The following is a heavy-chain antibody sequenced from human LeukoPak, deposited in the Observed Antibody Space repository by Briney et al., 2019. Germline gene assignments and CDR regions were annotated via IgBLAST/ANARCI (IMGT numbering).Heavy chain of an antibody. J-gene: IGHJ4*02. V-gene: IGHV3-15*01. Sequence: GGSLRLSCAASGFTFSNAWMSWVRQAPGKGLEWVGRIKSKTDGGTTDYAAPVKDRFTISRDDSKNTLYLQMNSLKTEDTAVYYCTTPGGIYYDSSGFDYWGQGTLVTVSS. D-gene: IGHD3-22*01. CDR3: TTPGGIYYDSSGFDY. CDR2: IKSKTDGGTT. CDR1: GFTFSNAW.